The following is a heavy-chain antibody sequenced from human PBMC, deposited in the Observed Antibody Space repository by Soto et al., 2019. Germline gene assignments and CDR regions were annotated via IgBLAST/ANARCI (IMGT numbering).Heavy chain of an antibody. J-gene: IGHJ4*02. CDR2: IHYSGSI. CDR1: GASISSYY. CDR3: ARHSQNGPPLWFGELLS. V-gene: IGHV4-59*01. D-gene: IGHD3-10*01. Sequence: QVQLQESGPGLVKPSETLSLTCTVSGASISSYYWSWIRQPPGKGLDWIGYIHYSGSINYNPSLKSRVIISIDTSKNQFPLNLSSVTAADTAVYYCARHSQNGPPLWFGELLSWGQGTLVTVSS.